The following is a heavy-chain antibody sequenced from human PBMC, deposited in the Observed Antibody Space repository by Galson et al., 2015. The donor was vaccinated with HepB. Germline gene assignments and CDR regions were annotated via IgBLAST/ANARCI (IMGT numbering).Heavy chain of an antibody. CDR1: GFTFGSCT. CDR3: AKGKFDNSWGGIDF. J-gene: IGHJ4*02. D-gene: IGHD6-13*01. Sequence: SLRLSCAASGFTFGSCTMNWVRQAPGKGLEWVSAISGSGGRTYYADSVRGRFAISRDNSKSTLYLQMNSLRAEDTALYYCAKGKFDNSWGGIDFWGQGTLVAVSS. CDR2: ISGSGGRT. V-gene: IGHV3-23*01.